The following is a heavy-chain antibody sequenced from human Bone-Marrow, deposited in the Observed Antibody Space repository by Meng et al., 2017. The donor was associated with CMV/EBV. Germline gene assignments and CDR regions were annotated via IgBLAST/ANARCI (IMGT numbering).Heavy chain of an antibody. Sequence: ASVKVSCQASGYTFTGYYMHWVRQAPGQGIEWMGWINPNSGGTNYAQKFQGRVTMTRDTSISTAYMELSRLRSDDTAVYYGARVGKKPAAVEKGQFDYWGQGTLVTVSS. CDR3: ARVGKKPAAVEKGQFDY. V-gene: IGHV1-2*02. D-gene: IGHD2-2*01. J-gene: IGHJ4*02. CDR1: GYTFTGYY. CDR2: INPNSGGT.